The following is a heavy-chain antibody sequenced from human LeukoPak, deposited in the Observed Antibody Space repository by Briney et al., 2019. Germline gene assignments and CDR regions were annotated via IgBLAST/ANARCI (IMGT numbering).Heavy chain of an antibody. J-gene: IGHJ4*02. CDR3: ARSPKRRYYFDC. V-gene: IGHV4-59*01. CDR2: IYYSGST. Sequence: SETLSLTCTVSGGSISSYYWSWIRQPPGKGLEWIGYIYYSGSTNYNPSLKSRVTISVDTSKNQFSLKLSSVTAADTAVYYCARSPKRRYYFDCWGQGTLVTVSS. CDR1: GGSISSYY.